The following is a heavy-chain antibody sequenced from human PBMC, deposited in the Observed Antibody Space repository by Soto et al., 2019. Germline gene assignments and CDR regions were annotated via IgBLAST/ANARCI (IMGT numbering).Heavy chain of an antibody. V-gene: IGHV1-18*01. Sequence: QVHLVQSGAEVKKPGASVKVSCKGSGYGFTTYGITWVRQAPGQGLEWMAWISAHNGNTNYAQTLQGRVTVTRDTATRTAYLELRSMRSDDTAVYYCARGRYGDYWGQGALVTVSS. CDR1: GYGFTTYG. D-gene: IGHD1-1*01. CDR2: ISAHNGNT. J-gene: IGHJ4*02. CDR3: ARGRYGDY.